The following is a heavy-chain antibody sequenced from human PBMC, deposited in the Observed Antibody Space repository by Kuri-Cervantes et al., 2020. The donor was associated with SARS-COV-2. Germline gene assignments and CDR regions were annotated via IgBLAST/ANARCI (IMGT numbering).Heavy chain of an antibody. Sequence: SETLSLTCTVSGGSISSYYWSWIRQPPGKGLEWIGYIYYSGSTNYNPSLKSRVTVSVDTSKNQFSLKLSSVTAADTAVYYCARGGGITMVRGVIIDYWGQGTLVTVSS. V-gene: IGHV4-59*12. CDR2: IYYSGST. D-gene: IGHD3-10*01. CDR1: GGSISSYY. CDR3: ARGGGITMVRGVIIDY. J-gene: IGHJ4*02.